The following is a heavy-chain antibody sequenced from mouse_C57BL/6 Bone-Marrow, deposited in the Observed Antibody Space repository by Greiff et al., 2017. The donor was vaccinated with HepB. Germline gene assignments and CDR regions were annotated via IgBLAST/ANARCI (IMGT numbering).Heavy chain of an antibody. D-gene: IGHD2-1*01. V-gene: IGHV5-17*01. CDR2: ISSGSSTI. CDR3: ARDGNYVAY. Sequence: EVQLQESGGGLVKPGGSLKLSCAASGFTFSDYGMHWVRQAPEKGLEWVAYISSGSSTIYYADTVKGRFTISRDNAKNTLFLQMTSLRSEDSAMYYCARDGNYVAYWGQGTLVTVSA. CDR1: GFTFSDYG. J-gene: IGHJ3*01.